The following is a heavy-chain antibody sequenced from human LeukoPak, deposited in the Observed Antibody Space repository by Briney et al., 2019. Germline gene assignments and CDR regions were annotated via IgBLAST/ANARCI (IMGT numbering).Heavy chain of an antibody. D-gene: IGHD3-10*01. CDR2: VHYSGST. CDR1: GDSVSSGVFY. Sequence: PSETRSLTCSVSGDSVSSGVFYWSWIRQPPGKGLEWIGHVHYSGSTNYNPSLKCRVTISVDTSKKQFSLKLSSVTAADTAVYYCARSSNYYGSGSYFDYWGQGTLVTVSS. V-gene: IGHV4-61*08. CDR3: ARSSNYYGSGSYFDY. J-gene: IGHJ4*02.